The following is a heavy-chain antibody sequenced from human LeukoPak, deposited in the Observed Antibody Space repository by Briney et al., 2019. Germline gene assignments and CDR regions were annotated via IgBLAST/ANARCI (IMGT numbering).Heavy chain of an antibody. CDR1: GGSIRSYY. Sequence: SETLSLTCSVSGGSIRSYYWSWLRQPPGKGLEWIGYIYYSGNTNYNPSLTSRVTISVDTSKNQFSLKLNSVTAADTAVYYCARGGWRAAGGQVGPMDAFDIWGQGTMVTVSS. V-gene: IGHV4-59*01. CDR3: ARGGWRAAGGQVGPMDAFDI. CDR2: IYYSGNT. D-gene: IGHD1-26*01. J-gene: IGHJ3*02.